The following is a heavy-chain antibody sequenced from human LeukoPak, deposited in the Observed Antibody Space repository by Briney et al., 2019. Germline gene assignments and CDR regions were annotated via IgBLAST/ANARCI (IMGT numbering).Heavy chain of an antibody. D-gene: IGHD7-27*01. CDR3: ASQPELGLFDY. CDR2: IYYSGST. J-gene: IGHJ4*02. CDR1: GGSISSSSCY. V-gene: IGHV4-39*07. Sequence: SETLSLTCTVSGGSISSSSCYWGWIRQPPGKGLEWIGSIYYSGSTYYNPSLKSRVTISVDTSKNQFSLKLSSVTAADTAVYYCASQPELGLFDYWGQGTLVTVSS.